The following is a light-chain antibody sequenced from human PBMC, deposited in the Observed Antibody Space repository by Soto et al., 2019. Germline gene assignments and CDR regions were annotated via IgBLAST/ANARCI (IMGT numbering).Light chain of an antibody. CDR3: SSYAGSNAYV. CDR1: SSDVGYYNY. J-gene: IGLJ1*01. V-gene: IGLV2-8*01. Sequence: QSVLTPPPSASGSPGQSVTISCTGTSSDVGYYNYVSWYQQHPGKAPKLMIYEVSKRPSGVPDRFSGSKSGNTASLTVSGLQAEDEADYYCSSYAGSNAYVFGTGTKVTVL. CDR2: EVS.